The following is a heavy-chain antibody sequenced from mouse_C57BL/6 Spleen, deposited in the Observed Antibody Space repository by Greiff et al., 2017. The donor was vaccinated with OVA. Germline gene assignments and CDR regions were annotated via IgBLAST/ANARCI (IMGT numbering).Heavy chain of an antibody. CDR1: GYSITSGYY. D-gene: IGHD2-5*01. CDR2: ISYDGSN. Sequence: VQLQQSGPGLVKPSQSLSLTCSVTGYSITSGYYWNWIRQFPGNKLEWMGYISYDGSNNYNPSLKNRISITRDTSKNQFFLKLNSVTTEDTATYYCARDGAYYSNYVGFAYWGQGTLVTVSA. J-gene: IGHJ3*01. CDR3: ARDGAYYSNYVGFAY. V-gene: IGHV3-6*01.